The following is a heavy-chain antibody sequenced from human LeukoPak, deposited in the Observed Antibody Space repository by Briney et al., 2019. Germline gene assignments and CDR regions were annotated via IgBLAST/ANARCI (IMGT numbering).Heavy chain of an antibody. V-gene: IGHV3-33*01. D-gene: IGHD5-24*01. CDR3: VRDNAYKFDY. Sequence: GGSLRLSCAASGFTFSSYGMQWVRQAPGKGLEWVALIWYDGSNKYYADSVKGRFTISRDNANNTLYLQMNSLRVEDTAVYYCVRDNAYKFDYWGQGTPVTVSS. CDR1: GFTFSSYG. CDR2: IWYDGSNK. J-gene: IGHJ4*02.